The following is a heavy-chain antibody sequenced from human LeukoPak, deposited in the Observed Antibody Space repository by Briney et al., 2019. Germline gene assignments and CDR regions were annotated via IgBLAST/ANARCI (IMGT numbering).Heavy chain of an antibody. CDR2: IYYSGTT. CDR1: GGSISNYY. CDR3: ARGVYIAAAQYGY. D-gene: IGHD6-13*01. J-gene: IGHJ4*02. Sequence: SETLSLTCTVSGGSISNYYWSWIRQPPGKGLEWVGYIYYSGTTNYNPSLKSRVTISVDTSKNQFSLKLNSVTAADTAVYYCARGVYIAAAQYGYWGQGTLVTVSS. V-gene: IGHV4-59*01.